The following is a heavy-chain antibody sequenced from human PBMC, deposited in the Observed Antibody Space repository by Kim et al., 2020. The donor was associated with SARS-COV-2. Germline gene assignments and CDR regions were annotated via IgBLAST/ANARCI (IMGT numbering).Heavy chain of an antibody. Sequence: GGSLRLFCAASGFTFSSYAMSWVRQAPGKGLEWVSAISGSGGSTYYADSVKGRFTISRDNSKNTLYLQMNSLRAEDTAVYYCAKDRYSGTYRGPGVIDYWGQGTLVTVSS. J-gene: IGHJ4*02. D-gene: IGHD1-26*01. CDR2: ISGSGGST. V-gene: IGHV3-23*01. CDR3: AKDRYSGTYRGPGVIDY. CDR1: GFTFSSYA.